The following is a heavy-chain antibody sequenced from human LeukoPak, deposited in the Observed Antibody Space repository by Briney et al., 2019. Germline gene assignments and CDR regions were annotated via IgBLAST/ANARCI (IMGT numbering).Heavy chain of an antibody. V-gene: IGHV4-59*01. CDR1: GDSFSDYY. CDR3: ARAMRWTSGPVELGWFDR. J-gene: IGHJ5*02. Sequence: RSSETLSLTCTFSGDSFSDYYWTWIRRPPGGTLECIGHIYYRGSTKYNPSLKNRVSISVDTSKNQVSLTLTSVTAADTAVYYCARAMRWTSGPVELGWFDRWGQGTQVTVSS. D-gene: IGHD1-1*01. CDR2: IYYRGST.